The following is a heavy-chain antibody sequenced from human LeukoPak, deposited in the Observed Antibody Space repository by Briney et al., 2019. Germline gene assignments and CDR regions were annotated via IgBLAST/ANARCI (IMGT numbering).Heavy chain of an antibody. D-gene: IGHD3-22*01. V-gene: IGHV3-23*01. CDR2: ISGSGGST. CDR1: GFTFDDYG. J-gene: IGHJ4*02. CDR3: AKSLMSFSSGYIGY. Sequence: GGSLRLSCAASGFTFDDYGMSWVRQAPGKGLEWVSAISGSGGSTYYADSVKGRFTISGDNSKNTLYLQMNSLRAEDTAVYYCAKSLMSFSSGYIGYWGQGTLVTVSS.